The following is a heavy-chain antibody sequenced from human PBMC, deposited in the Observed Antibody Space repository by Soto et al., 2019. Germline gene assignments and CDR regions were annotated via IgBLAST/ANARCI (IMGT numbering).Heavy chain of an antibody. D-gene: IGHD2-2*01. CDR2: ISSSGAGT. V-gene: IGHV3-23*01. Sequence: EVQLLESGGGLVQPGGSLRISCAVSGITFSTHAMSWVRQPPGKGLEWVSAISSSGAGTYYADSVKGRFTISRDNSKNTLSLQMDSLRAEDTAVYYCETLGVGVVPAARSYFDSWGQGTLVAFSS. CDR1: GITFSTHA. J-gene: IGHJ4*02. CDR3: ETLGVGVVPAARSYFDS.